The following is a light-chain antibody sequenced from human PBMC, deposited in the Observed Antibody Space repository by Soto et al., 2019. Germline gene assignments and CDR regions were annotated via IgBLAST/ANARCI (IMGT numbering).Light chain of an antibody. CDR1: QSIDTY. Sequence: EIVLTQSPATLSSSPGERATLSCRASQSIDTYLAWYQQKPGQAPRLLIYDASDRATGIPARFSGSGSGTAFTLTISGLEPEDFAVYFCQHRAGWPPALTFGGGTKVDIK. CDR2: DAS. J-gene: IGKJ4*01. V-gene: IGKV3-11*01. CDR3: QHRAGWPPALT.